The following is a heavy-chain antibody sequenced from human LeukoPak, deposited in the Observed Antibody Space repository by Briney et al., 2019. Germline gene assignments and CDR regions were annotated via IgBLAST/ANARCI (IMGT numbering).Heavy chain of an antibody. CDR3: ARGGFIGYYYGSGSPYYMDV. J-gene: IGHJ6*03. CDR1: GGSFSGYY. Sequence: SETLSLTCAVYGGSFSGYYWSWIRQPPGKGLEWIGEINHSGSTNYNPSLKSRVTISVDTSKNQFSLKLSSVTAADTAVYYCARGGFIGYYYGSGSPYYMDVWGKGTTVTVSS. CDR2: INHSGST. V-gene: IGHV4-34*01. D-gene: IGHD3-10*01.